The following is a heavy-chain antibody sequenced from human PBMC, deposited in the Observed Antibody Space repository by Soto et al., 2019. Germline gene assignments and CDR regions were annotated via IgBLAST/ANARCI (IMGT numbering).Heavy chain of an antibody. J-gene: IGHJ4*02. Sequence: PGGSLRLSCVASGFIFSDYGMHWVRQAPGEGLEWVAAIRYDRSKTYYADSVMGRFTTSRDNAKNSLYLQMNSLRAEDTAVYYCVKEVEGFRYWGQGTLVTVSS. CDR3: VKEVEGFRY. CDR1: GFIFSDYG. V-gene: IGHV3-33*03. CDR2: IRYDRSKT. D-gene: IGHD1-1*01.